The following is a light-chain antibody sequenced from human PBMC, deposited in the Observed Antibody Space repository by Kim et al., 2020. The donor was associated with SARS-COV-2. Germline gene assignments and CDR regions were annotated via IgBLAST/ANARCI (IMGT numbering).Light chain of an antibody. CDR2: DAY. CDR1: QDISNY. Sequence: SGGDRITITRQASQDISNYLNGYQQKQGKAPKQLIYDAYNFEVGVPSRLSGRGSGTDFTFTISNLQPEDIATYYCQQYEILPPVTFGGGTKVDIK. CDR3: QQYEILPPVT. V-gene: IGKV1-33*01. J-gene: IGKJ4*01.